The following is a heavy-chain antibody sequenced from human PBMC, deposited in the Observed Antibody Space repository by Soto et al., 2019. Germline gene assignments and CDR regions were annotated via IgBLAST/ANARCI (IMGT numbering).Heavy chain of an antibody. V-gene: IGHV6-1*01. J-gene: IGHJ2*01. CDR3: ARDGSGWHWYFDL. CDR2: TYYRSKWFY. Sequence: QAQLQQSGPGLVKPSQTLSLICAISGDSVSSGTATWSRIRQSPSRGLEWLGRTYYRSKWFYDYAPSVQSRIAITPDTSKNQLSLHLNSVTPEDTAIYFCARDGSGWHWYFDLWGRGTLVTVSS. CDR1: GDSVSSGTAT. D-gene: IGHD6-19*01.